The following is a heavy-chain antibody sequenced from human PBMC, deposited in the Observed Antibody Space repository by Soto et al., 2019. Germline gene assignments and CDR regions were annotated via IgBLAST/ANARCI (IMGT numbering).Heavy chain of an antibody. CDR3: ERGPCYHHASSIFGAAI. V-gene: IGHV3-21*01. D-gene: IGHD3-3*01. CDR1: GFSFSDYS. CDR2: ISSGGGHI. J-gene: IGHJ4*02. Sequence: EVQLVESGGGLVKPGGSLRLSCAASGFSFSDYSMNWVRQAPGKGLEWVASISSGGGHIYYADSVKGRFTISRDNAKNSLLLQMSSLRGEDTAVYSCERGPCYHHASSIFGAAIWGQGTLVP.